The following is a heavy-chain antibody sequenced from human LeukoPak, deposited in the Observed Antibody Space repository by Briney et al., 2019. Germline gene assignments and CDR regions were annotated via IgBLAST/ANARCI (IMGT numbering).Heavy chain of an antibody. D-gene: IGHD5-12*01. CDR3: ARVHSGYVLDY. V-gene: IGHV3-66*01. Sequence: GGSLRLSCAASGFTFGSYALTWVRQAPGKGLEWVSVIYSGGSTYYADSVKGRFTISRDNSKNTLYLQMNSLRAEDTAVYYCARVHSGYVLDYWGQGTLVTVSS. CDR2: IYSGGST. J-gene: IGHJ4*02. CDR1: GFTFGSYA.